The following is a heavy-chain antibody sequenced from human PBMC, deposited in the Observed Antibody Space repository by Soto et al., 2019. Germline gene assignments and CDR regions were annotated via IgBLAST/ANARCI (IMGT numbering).Heavy chain of an antibody. J-gene: IGHJ4*02. Sequence: ETLSLTCAVYGGSFSGYYWSWIRQPPGKGLEWIGEINHSGSTNYNPSLKSRVTISVDRSKNHFSLNLTSVTAADTAVYYCARESRLGYRFFDNWGQGILVTVSS. CDR2: INHSGST. D-gene: IGHD5-12*01. CDR1: GGSFSGYY. CDR3: ARESRLGYRFFDN. V-gene: IGHV4-34*01.